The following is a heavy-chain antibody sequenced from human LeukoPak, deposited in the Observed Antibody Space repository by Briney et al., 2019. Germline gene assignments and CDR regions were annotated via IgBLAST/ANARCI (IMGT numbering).Heavy chain of an antibody. D-gene: IGHD4-17*01. Sequence: SETLSLTCAVYGGSFSGYYWSWTRQPPGKGLEWIGEINHSGSTNYNPSLKSRVTISVDKSKNQFSLKLSSVTAADPAVYYCARAATVEYWGQGTLVTVSS. J-gene: IGHJ4*02. CDR3: ARAATVEY. V-gene: IGHV4-34*01. CDR2: INHSGST. CDR1: GGSFSGYY.